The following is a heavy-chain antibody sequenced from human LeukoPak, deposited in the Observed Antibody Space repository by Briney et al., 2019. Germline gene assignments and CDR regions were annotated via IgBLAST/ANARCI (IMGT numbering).Heavy chain of an antibody. J-gene: IGHJ4*02. Sequence: KPSETLSLTCTVSSGSISNYYWSWIPQPPGKGLEWIGYIYYSGSTNYNPSLKSRVTISVDTSKNQFSLKLSSVTAADTAVYYCARGGWYVDYWGQGSLVTVSS. CDR3: ARGGWYVDY. CDR1: SGSISNYY. D-gene: IGHD6-19*01. CDR2: IYYSGST. V-gene: IGHV4-59*08.